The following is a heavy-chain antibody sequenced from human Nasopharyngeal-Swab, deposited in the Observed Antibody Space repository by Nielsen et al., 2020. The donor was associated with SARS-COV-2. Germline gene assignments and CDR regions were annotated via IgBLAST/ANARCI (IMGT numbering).Heavy chain of an antibody. CDR1: GFTFSSNW. CDR2: IKEDGSEK. J-gene: IGHJ4*02. V-gene: IGHV3-7*05. CDR3: ARDYTRFDY. Sequence: GESQKSSCEASGFTFSSNWMSWVRQAPGKGLEWVAYIKEDGSEKYFVDSVKGRFTISRDNAKNSLYLQMNSLRAEDTAVYYCARDYTRFDYWGQGTLVTVSS. D-gene: IGHD3-16*01.